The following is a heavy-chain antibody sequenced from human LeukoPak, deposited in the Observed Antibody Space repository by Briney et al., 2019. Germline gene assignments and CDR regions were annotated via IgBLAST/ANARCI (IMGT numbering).Heavy chain of an antibody. CDR1: GFSISSYE. CDR2: TSSSGSTI. Sequence: GGSLRLSCAASGFSISSYEMNWVRQAPGKGLEWVSHTSSSGSTIWYADSVKGRFTISRDNAKNSLYLQMNSLRAEDTAVYYCARVELAPYYYYMDVWGKGTTVTVSS. V-gene: IGHV3-48*03. D-gene: IGHD1-7*01. J-gene: IGHJ6*03. CDR3: ARVELAPYYYYMDV.